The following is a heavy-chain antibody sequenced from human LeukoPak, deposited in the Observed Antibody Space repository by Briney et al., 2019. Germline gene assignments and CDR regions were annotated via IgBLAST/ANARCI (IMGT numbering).Heavy chain of an antibody. V-gene: IGHV3-23*01. CDR3: AKESHCSGGTCYGGFDP. D-gene: IGHD2-15*01. CDR1: GGSINSYY. J-gene: IGHJ5*02. Sequence: PSETLSLTCTVSGGSINSYYWSWIRQSPGKGLEWVSTISGSGGSTYYADSVKGRFTISRDNSKNTMYLQMNSLRAEDTAVYYCAKESHCSGGTCYGGFDPWGQGTLVTVSS. CDR2: ISGSGGST.